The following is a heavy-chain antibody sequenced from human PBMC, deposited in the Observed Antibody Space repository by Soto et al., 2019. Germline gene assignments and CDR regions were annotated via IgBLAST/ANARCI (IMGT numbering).Heavy chain of an antibody. CDR3: AKDTQDIVLVPAATGGYYYYGMDV. J-gene: IGHJ6*02. Sequence: TGGSLRLSCAASGFTFSSYGMHWVRQAPGKGLEWVAVISYDGSNKYYADSVKGRFTISRDNSKNTLYLQMNSLRAEDTAVYYCAKDTQDIVLVPAATGGYYYYGMDVWGQGTTVTVSS. CDR2: ISYDGSNK. CDR1: GFTFSSYG. D-gene: IGHD2-2*01. V-gene: IGHV3-30*18.